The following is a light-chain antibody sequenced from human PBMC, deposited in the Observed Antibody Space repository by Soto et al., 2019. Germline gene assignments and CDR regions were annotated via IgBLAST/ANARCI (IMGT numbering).Light chain of an antibody. CDR3: QQSYNVPRT. CDR2: AAS. CDR1: ENIPGY. J-gene: IGKJ1*01. Sequence: DIPMTQSPSSLSASVGDRVTVTCRASENIPGYLSWYQQKPGKAPKLLIYAASTLQTGVPSRFSGRGSGTDFTLTISSLQPEDFATYYCQQSYNVPRTFGQGTKVEIK. V-gene: IGKV1-39*01.